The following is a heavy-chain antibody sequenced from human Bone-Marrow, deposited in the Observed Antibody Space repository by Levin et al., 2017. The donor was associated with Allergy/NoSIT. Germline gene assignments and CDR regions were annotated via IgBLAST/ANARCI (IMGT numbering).Heavy chain of an antibody. J-gene: IGHJ4*02. CDR1: GFTFSNSA. CDR3: AKTAGYNWSFDY. D-gene: IGHD1-20*01. Sequence: LSLTCAASGFTFSNSALSWVRQAPGKGLEWVSAISGSGGSTYYADSVKGRFTISRDNSKNTLYLQVNSLRAEDTAVYYCAKTAGYNWSFDYWGQGTLVTVSS. V-gene: IGHV3-23*01. CDR2: ISGSGGST.